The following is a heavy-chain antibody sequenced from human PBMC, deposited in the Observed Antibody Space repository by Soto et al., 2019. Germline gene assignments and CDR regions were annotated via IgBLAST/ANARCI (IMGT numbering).Heavy chain of an antibody. CDR2: ISGSGSDT. CDR3: AYPRGYGVCDAYDI. Sequence: RGGSLRLSCAASGFTFSTYAMSWVRQAPGKGLEWVSAISGSGSDTFHADSVKGRFTISRDNSISTLFLQMNSLRTEDTAVYYLAYPRGYGVCDAYDIWGQGALVTVSS. CDR1: GFTFSTYA. V-gene: IGHV3-23*01. D-gene: IGHD2-8*01. J-gene: IGHJ3*02.